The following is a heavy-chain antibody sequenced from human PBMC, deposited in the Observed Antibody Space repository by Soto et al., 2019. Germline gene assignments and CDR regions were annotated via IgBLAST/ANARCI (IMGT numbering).Heavy chain of an antibody. CDR1: GYSFTGHY. Sequence: QVQHVQSGAEVKKPVDSVKVSCKASGYSFTGHYMHWVRRAPGQGLEWMGWVNLNTGGTDYAQEFQGRVTMTTATSIRTVYLEVTRLKFDDTAIYYCARDPSSFLGRVYGMDVWGQGTAVTVSS. V-gene: IGHV1-2*02. CDR2: VNLNTGGT. J-gene: IGHJ6*02. CDR3: ARDPSSFLGRVYGMDV.